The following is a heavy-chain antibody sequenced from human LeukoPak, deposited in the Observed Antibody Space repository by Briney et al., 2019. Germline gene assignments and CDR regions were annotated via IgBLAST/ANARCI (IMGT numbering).Heavy chain of an antibody. D-gene: IGHD6-6*01. CDR3: ARVKYSSSSPYFDY. CDR2: IYYSGST. CDR1: GGSISSYY. J-gene: IGHJ4*02. Sequence: SETPSLTCTVSGGSISSYYWSWIRQPPGKGLEWIGYIYYSGSTNYNPSLKSRVTISVDTSKNQFSLKLSSVTAADTAVYYCARVKYSSSSPYFDYWGQGTLVTVSS. V-gene: IGHV4-59*01.